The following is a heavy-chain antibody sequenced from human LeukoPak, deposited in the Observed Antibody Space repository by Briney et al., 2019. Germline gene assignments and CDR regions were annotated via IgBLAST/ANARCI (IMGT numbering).Heavy chain of an antibody. J-gene: IGHJ6*04. CDR2: ISSSGSTI. V-gene: IGHV3-48*03. CDR1: GFTFSSYE. Sequence: TGGSRRLSCAASGFTFSSYEVNWVRQAPGEGLEWVSYISSSGSTIYYADSVKGRFTISRDNAKNSLYLQMNGLRAEDTAVYYCARVSRVYYGMDVWGKGTTVTVSS. CDR3: ARVSRVYYGMDV. D-gene: IGHD2-2*01.